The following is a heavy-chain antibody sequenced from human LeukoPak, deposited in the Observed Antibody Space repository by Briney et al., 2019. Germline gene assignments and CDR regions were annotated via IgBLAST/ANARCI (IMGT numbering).Heavy chain of an antibody. CDR3: ARDQQLVKMTYYFDY. CDR2: ISGSGGST. V-gene: IGHV3-23*01. D-gene: IGHD6-13*01. CDR1: GFTFSSYA. J-gene: IGHJ4*02. Sequence: PGGSLRLSCAASGFTFSSYAMSWVRQAPGKGLEWVSAISGSGGSTYYADSVKGRFTISRDNSKNTLYLQMNSLRAEDTAVYYCARDQQLVKMTYYFDYWGQGTLVTVSS.